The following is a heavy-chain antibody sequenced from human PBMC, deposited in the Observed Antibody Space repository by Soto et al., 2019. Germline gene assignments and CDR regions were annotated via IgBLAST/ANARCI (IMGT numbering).Heavy chain of an antibody. Sequence: GESLKISCKGSGYSFTSYWIGWVRQMPGKGLEWVGIIYPGDSDTRYSPSFQGQVTISADKSISTAYLQWSSLKASDTAMYYCARHQHSSSWQRNYGMDVWGQGTTVTVSS. CDR3: ARHQHSSSWQRNYGMDV. V-gene: IGHV5-51*01. J-gene: IGHJ6*02. CDR1: GYSFTSYW. CDR2: IYPGDSDT. D-gene: IGHD6-13*01.